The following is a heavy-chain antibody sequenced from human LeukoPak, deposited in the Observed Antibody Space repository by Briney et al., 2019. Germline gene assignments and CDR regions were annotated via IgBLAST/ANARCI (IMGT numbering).Heavy chain of an antibody. V-gene: IGHV1-2*02. D-gene: IGHD1-26*01. CDR1: GYTFTGYY. CDR3: ARFRPSRGSLRKLFDY. J-gene: IGHJ4*02. Sequence: ASVKVSCKASGYTFTGYYMHWVRQAPGQGLEWMGWINPNSGGTNYAQKFQGRVTMTRDTSISTAYMELSRLRSDDTAVYYCARFRPSRGSLRKLFDYWGQGTLVTVSS. CDR2: INPNSGGT.